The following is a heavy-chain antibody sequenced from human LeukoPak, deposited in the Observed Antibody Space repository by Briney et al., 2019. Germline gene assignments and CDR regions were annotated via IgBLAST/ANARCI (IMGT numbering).Heavy chain of an antibody. D-gene: IGHD2-2*01. J-gene: IGHJ5*02. CDR2: INADGSAT. Sequence: GGSLRPSCAASGFTFSSHWMHWVRQAPEKGLVGVSHINADGSATYYAASVKGRFTISRDNARNTLYLQMHSLTAEDTGVYYCVRGALRDCSYTSCTRGNWFDPWGQGTLVTVSS. V-gene: IGHV3-74*01. CDR1: GFTFSSHW. CDR3: VRGALRDCSYTSCTRGNWFDP.